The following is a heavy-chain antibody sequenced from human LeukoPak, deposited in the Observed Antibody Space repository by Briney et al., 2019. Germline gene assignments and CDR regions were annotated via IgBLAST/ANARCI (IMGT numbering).Heavy chain of an antibody. D-gene: IGHD2-15*01. CDR2: IKQDGSEK. CDR3: ARDCSGGSCYSDAFDI. CDR1: GFTFSSYW. Sequence: GGSVRLSCAASGFTFSSYWMSWVRQAPGKGLEWVANIKQDGSEKYYVDSVKGRFTISRDNAKNSLYLQMNSLRAEDTAVYYCARDCSGGSCYSDAFDIWGQGTMVTVSS. J-gene: IGHJ3*02. V-gene: IGHV3-7*01.